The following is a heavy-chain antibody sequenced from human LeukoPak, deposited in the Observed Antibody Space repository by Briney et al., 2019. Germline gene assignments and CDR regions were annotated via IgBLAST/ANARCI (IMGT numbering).Heavy chain of an antibody. CDR2: IYYSGST. Sequence: SXTLSLTCTVSGGSISSYYWSWIRQPPGKGLEWIGYIYYSGSTNYNPSLKSRVTISVDTSKNQFSLKLSSVTAADTAVYYCARGSSATVTTSFDYWGQGTLVTVSS. V-gene: IGHV4-59*01. CDR3: ARGSSATVTTSFDY. CDR1: GGSISSYY. D-gene: IGHD4-17*01. J-gene: IGHJ4*02.